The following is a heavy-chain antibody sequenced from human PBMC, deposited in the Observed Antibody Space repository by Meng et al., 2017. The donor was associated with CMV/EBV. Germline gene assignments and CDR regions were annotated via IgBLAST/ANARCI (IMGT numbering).Heavy chain of an antibody. CDR2: INHSGST. D-gene: IGHD3-3*01. Sequence: TLSLTCAVYGGSFSGYYGSWIRQPPGKGLEWIGEINHSGSTNYNPSLKSRVTISVDTSKNQFPLKLSSVTAADTAVYYCARGRGFWSGKPTPSFDYWGQGTLVTVSS. CDR1: GGSFSGYY. CDR3: ARGRGFWSGKPTPSFDY. J-gene: IGHJ4*02. V-gene: IGHV4-34*01.